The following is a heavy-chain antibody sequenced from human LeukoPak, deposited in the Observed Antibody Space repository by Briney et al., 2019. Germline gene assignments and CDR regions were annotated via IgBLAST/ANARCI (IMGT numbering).Heavy chain of an antibody. D-gene: IGHD5/OR15-5a*01. V-gene: IGHV3-30*18. Sequence: GGSLRLSCAACGFTFSIYGMHWVRQAPGKGLEWVAVISYDGSNKYYADPVKGRFTISRDNSTITLYLQMNSMRAEDTAVYYCANVSPPFDYWGQGTLVTVSS. CDR1: GFTFSIYG. CDR2: ISYDGSNK. J-gene: IGHJ4*02. CDR3: ANVSPPFDY.